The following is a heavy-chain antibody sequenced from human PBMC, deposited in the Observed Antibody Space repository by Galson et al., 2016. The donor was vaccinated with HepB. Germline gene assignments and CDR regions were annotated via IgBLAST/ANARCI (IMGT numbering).Heavy chain of an antibody. Sequence: SLRLSCAASGFTFSSFAMHWVRQAPGKGLEWGALVWYDGITTYYVDSVKGRFTISRDNSDNTMYLQMSSLRAEDTAVYYCAREYSTAGFDYWGQGTLVTVSS. D-gene: IGHD2-21*01. CDR1: GFTFSSFA. J-gene: IGHJ4*02. CDR2: VWYDGITT. CDR3: AREYSTAGFDY. V-gene: IGHV3-33*01.